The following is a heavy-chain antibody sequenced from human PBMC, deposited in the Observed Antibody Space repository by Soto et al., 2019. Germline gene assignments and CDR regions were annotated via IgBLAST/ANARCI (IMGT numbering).Heavy chain of an antibody. CDR1: GGSISSGGYY. CDR2: IYYSGST. J-gene: IGHJ4*02. Sequence: KASETLSLTCTVSGGSISSGGYYWSWIRQHPGKGLEWIGYIYYSGSTYYNPSLKSRVTISVDTSKNQFSLKLSSVTAADTAVYYCAREGGSSSYFDYWGQGTLVTVSS. D-gene: IGHD6-6*01. V-gene: IGHV4-31*03. CDR3: AREGGSSSYFDY.